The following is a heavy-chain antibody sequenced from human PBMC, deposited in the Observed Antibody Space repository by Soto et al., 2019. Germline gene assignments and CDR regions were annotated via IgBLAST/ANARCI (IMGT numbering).Heavy chain of an antibody. D-gene: IGHD3-3*01. J-gene: IGHJ6*01. V-gene: IGHV1-2*02. CDR1: GYTFVGYY. CDR2: LNPNSGGT. Sequence: QEQLVQSGAEVKKPWASVKVSCKASGYTFVGYYLHWVRQAPGQGLEWLGWLNPNSGGTNYAQRFQGRVNMTREESISTESLELSRRKPDDTAVYSCARDDDFWRGGGMYLWGQGTTVTVSS. CDR3: ARDDDFWRGGGMYL.